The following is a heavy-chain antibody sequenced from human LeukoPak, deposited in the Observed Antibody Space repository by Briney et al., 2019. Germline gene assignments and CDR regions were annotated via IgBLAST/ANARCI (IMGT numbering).Heavy chain of an antibody. CDR3: ATRHHSRTYMVPLDS. CDR2: THRSGDT. Sequence: PGGSLRLSCAASGFTFSSYSMNWVRQPPGKGLEWIGETHRSGDTKYNPSLNGRVTISMDNSKNQLFLNLISVTAADTAIYFCATRHHSRTYMVPLDSWGQGTLVTVSS. V-gene: IGHV4-34*08. D-gene: IGHD3-10*01. J-gene: IGHJ4*02. CDR1: GFTFSSYSM.